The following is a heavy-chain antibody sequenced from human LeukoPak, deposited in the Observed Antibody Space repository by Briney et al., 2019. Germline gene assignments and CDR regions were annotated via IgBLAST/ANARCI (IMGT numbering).Heavy chain of an antibody. V-gene: IGHV4-34*01. CDR2: INHSGST. CDR1: GGSFSGYY. CDR3: ARSPYCSSTSCFRRWWFDP. J-gene: IGHJ5*02. D-gene: IGHD2-2*01. Sequence: ETLSLTCAVYGGSFSGYYWSWIRQPPGKGLEWIGEINHSGSTNYNPSLKSRVTISVDTSKNQFSLKLSSVTAADTAVYYCARSPYCSSTSCFRRWWFDPWGQGTLVTVSS.